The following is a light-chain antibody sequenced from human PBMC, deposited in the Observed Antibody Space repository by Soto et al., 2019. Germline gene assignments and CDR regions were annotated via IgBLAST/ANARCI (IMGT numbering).Light chain of an antibody. CDR1: SSKIGRNY. CDR3: AAWDDSLSGFYV. J-gene: IGLJ1*01. CDR2: RNN. V-gene: IGLV1-47*01. Sequence: QSVLTQPPSASGTPGQRVTLSCSGSSSKIGRNYVYWYQQLPGTAPKLLIYRNNQRPSGVPDRFSGSKSGTSASLAISGLRSEDEADYYCAAWDDSLSGFYVFGTGTKVTVL.